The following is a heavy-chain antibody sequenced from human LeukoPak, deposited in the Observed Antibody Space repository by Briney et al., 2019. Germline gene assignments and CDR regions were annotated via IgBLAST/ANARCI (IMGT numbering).Heavy chain of an antibody. V-gene: IGHV3-21*01. Sequence: PGGSLRLSCAASGFTFSSYSMNWARQAPGKGLEWVSFITSSSSYIYYADSVKGRFTISRDNPKNSLYLQMNSLRAEDTAVYYCARTGSYDFWSGYYFDWFDPWGQGTLVTVSS. J-gene: IGHJ5*02. CDR1: GFTFSSYS. D-gene: IGHD3-3*01. CDR3: ARTGSYDFWSGYYFDWFDP. CDR2: ITSSSSYI.